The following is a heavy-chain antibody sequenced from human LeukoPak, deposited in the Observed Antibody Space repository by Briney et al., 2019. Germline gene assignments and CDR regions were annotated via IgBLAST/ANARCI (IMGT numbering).Heavy chain of an antibody. CDR2: IYYGGST. CDR1: GGSISSSDYY. D-gene: IGHD2-15*01. CDR3: ARALGYCSGGSCTRGYNWFDP. J-gene: IGHJ5*02. V-gene: IGHV4-39*01. Sequence: SETLSLTCTVSGGSISSSDYYWGWIRQPPGKGLEWIGSIYYGGSTYYNPSLKSRVTISVDTSMNQFSLKLSFVTTADTAVYYCARALGYCSGGSCTRGYNWFDPWGQGTLVTVSS.